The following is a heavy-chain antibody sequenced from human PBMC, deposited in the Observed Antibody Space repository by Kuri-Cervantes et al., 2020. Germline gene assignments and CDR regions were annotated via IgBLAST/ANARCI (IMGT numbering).Heavy chain of an antibody. CDR1: GYTLSDHF. CDR3: AREVRVGGKYFDY. V-gene: IGHV1-2*06. D-gene: IGHD3-16*01. CDR2: INPNSGRT. J-gene: IGHJ4*02. Sequence: ASVKVSCKGSGYTLSDHFMHWVRQAPGQGLEWMGRINPNSGRTDSAQKFQGRATMTRDTSINTAYMELSSLRSDDTAVYYCAREVRVGGKYFDYWGQGALVTVSS.